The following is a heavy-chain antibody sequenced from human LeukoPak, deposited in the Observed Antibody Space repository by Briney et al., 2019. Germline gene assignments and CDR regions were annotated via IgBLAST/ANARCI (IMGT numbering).Heavy chain of an antibody. V-gene: IGHV3-21*01. D-gene: IGHD3-22*01. CDR3: ARDSTRSNVYDSSGYYLPEVYYYYMDV. Sequence: GGSLRLSCAASGFTFRSYAMNWVRQAPGKGLERVSSISSSSSYIYYADSVKGRFTISRDNAKNSLYLQMNSLRAEDTAVYYCARDSTRSNVYDSSGYYLPEVYYYYMDVWGKGTTVTVSS. CDR1: GFTFRSYA. J-gene: IGHJ6*03. CDR2: ISSSSSYI.